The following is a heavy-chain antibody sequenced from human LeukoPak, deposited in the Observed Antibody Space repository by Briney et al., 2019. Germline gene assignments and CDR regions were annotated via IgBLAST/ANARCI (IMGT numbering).Heavy chain of an antibody. Sequence: ASVKVSCKASGYTFTSYGISWVRQAPGQGLEWMGWISAYNGNTNYAQKLQGRVTMTTDTSTSTAYMELRSLRSDDTAVYYCARDQPPYHDFWSGYPNPVGYFDYWGQGTLVTVSS. V-gene: IGHV1-18*01. CDR3: ARDQPPYHDFWSGYPNPVGYFDY. J-gene: IGHJ4*02. D-gene: IGHD3-3*01. CDR2: ISAYNGNT. CDR1: GYTFTSYG.